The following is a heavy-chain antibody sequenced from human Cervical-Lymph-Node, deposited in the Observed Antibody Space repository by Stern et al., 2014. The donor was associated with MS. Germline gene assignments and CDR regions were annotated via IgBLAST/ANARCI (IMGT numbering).Heavy chain of an antibody. D-gene: IGHD4-17*01. J-gene: IGHJ6*02. CDR3: ATPSTVTVGGMDV. Sequence: VQLVESGAEVKQPGSSVKVSCKASGGTFSTQAINWVRQAPGQGLEWVGGIIPIFHTPNYAQKVQDRVTITADESTSTAYMYLSSLRSEDAAVYYCATPSTVTVGGMDVWGQGTTVTVSS. CDR2: IIPIFHTP. CDR1: GGTFSTQA. V-gene: IGHV1-69*01.